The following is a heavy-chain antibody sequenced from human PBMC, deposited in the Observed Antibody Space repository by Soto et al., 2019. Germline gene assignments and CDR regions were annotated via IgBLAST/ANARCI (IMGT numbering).Heavy chain of an antibody. CDR1: GSTFSSYS. Sequence: GGSLRLSCAASGSTFSSYSMNWVRQAPGKGLEWVSYINSSSSTIYYADSVKGRFTTSRDNAKNSLYLQMNSLRDEDTAVYYCARDRDYTTVVTPFFDYWGQGTLVTVSS. CDR3: ARDRDYTTVVTPFFDY. CDR2: INSSSSTI. D-gene: IGHD4-17*01. V-gene: IGHV3-48*02. J-gene: IGHJ4*02.